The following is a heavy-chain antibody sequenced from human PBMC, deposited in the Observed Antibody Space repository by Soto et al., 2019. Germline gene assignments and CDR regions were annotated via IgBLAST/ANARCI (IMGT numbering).Heavy chain of an antibody. J-gene: IGHJ6*02. CDR1: GCTFSSYA. CDR2: IIPIFGTA. D-gene: IGHD6-19*01. V-gene: IGHV1-69*13. Sequence: ASGKVACKSAGCTFSSYAIIWVRQATGKGLEWMGGIIPIFGTANYAQKFQGRVTITADESTSTAYMELSSLRSEDTAVYYCARETPQWLADYYYGMDVWGQGTTVTVS. CDR3: ARETPQWLADYYYGMDV.